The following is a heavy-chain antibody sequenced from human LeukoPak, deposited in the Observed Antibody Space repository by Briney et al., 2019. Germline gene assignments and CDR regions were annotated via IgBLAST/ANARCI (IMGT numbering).Heavy chain of an antibody. D-gene: IGHD2-2*01. CDR2: INPNSGGT. Sequence: GASVKVSCKASGYTFTGYYMHWVRQAPGQGLEWMGWINPNSGGTNYAQKFQGRVTMTRDTSISTAYMELSRLRSDDTAVYYCAREGGYCGSTSCLNWFDPWGQGTLVTVSS. J-gene: IGHJ5*02. CDR3: AREGGYCGSTSCLNWFDP. CDR1: GYTFTGYY. V-gene: IGHV1-2*02.